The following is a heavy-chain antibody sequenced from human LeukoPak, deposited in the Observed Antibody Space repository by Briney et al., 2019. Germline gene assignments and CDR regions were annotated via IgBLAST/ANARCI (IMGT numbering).Heavy chain of an antibody. V-gene: IGHV1-2*02. CDR1: GYTFTGYY. CDR3: ARGHDYGDYSYFDY. D-gene: IGHD4-17*01. Sequence: ASVKVSCKASGYTFTGYYMHWVRQAPGQGLGWMGWINPNSGGTNYAQKFQGRVTMTRDTSISTAYMELSRLRSDDTAVYYCARGHDYGDYSYFDYWGQGTLVTVSS. J-gene: IGHJ4*02. CDR2: INPNSGGT.